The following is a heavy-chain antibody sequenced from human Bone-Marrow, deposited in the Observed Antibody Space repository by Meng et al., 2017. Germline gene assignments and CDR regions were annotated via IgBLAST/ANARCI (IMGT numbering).Heavy chain of an antibody. CDR3: ARGNSGTYEFDH. V-gene: IGHV3-30*01. J-gene: IGHJ4*02. CDR2: VSYVGSSK. CDR1: GFTFSRYS. D-gene: IGHD1-26*01. Sequence: GESLKISCAASGFTFSRYSMHWVRQAPGKGLEWLTFVSYVGSSKFYSDSVKGRFTISRDNSRKTLYLNMDSLRPEDTAVYFCARGNSGTYEFDHWGQGTLVTVSS.